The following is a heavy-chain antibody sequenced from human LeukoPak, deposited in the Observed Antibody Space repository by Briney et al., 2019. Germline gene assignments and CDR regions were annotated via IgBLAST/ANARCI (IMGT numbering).Heavy chain of an antibody. CDR2: TYYRSKWHN. V-gene: IGHV6-1*01. CDR1: EDSVSSNSAA. D-gene: IGHD2-2*01. Sequence: SQTLSLTCAISEDSVSSNSAAWHWIRQSPSRGLEWLGRTYYRSKWHNDYAVSVKSRITINPDTSKNQFSLQLNSVTPEDTAVYYCAREGYCSSTSCLNDAFDIWGQGTMVTVSS. J-gene: IGHJ3*02. CDR3: AREGYCSSTSCLNDAFDI.